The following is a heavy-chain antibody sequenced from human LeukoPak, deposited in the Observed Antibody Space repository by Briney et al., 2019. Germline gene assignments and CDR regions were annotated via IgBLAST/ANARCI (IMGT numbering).Heavy chain of an antibody. CDR1: GFTFRSYA. D-gene: IGHD3-16*01. J-gene: IGHJ4*02. Sequence: GRSLRLSCAASGFTFRSYAMSWVRQAPGKGLEWVSAISGIGGGTYYADSVKGRFTISRDHPKTTLYLQMNSLRAEDTAVYYCAKDEFGGVIGTIQIDYWGQGTLVTVSS. CDR3: AKDEFGGVIGTIQIDY. CDR2: ISGIGGGT. V-gene: IGHV3-23*01.